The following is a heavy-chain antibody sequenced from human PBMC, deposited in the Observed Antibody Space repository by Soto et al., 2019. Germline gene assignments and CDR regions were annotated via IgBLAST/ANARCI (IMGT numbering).Heavy chain of an antibody. Sequence: GGSLRLSCAASGVTFSNYWMSWVRQAPGKGLEWVANIKQDGSYKFYVDSVKGRFTMSRDNAKNSLYLQMSSLRAEDTAVYYCARGSSVYDSSGYAFDYWGQGSLVTVSS. J-gene: IGHJ4*02. CDR3: ARGSSVYDSSGYAFDY. CDR1: GVTFSNYW. V-gene: IGHV3-7*01. D-gene: IGHD3-22*01. CDR2: IKQDGSYK.